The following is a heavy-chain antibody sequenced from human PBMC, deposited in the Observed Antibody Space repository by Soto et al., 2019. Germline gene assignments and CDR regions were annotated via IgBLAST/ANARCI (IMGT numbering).Heavy chain of an antibody. J-gene: IGHJ4*02. Sequence: PSETLSLTCTVSGGSVSSGSYYWSWIRQPPGKGLGWIGYIYYSGSTNYNPSLKSRVTISVDTSKNQFSLKLSSVTAADTAVYYCARTIRLYSSGWYDYWGQGTLVTVS. CDR2: IYYSGST. V-gene: IGHV4-61*01. CDR3: ARTIRLYSSGWYDY. D-gene: IGHD6-19*01. CDR1: GGSVSSGSYY.